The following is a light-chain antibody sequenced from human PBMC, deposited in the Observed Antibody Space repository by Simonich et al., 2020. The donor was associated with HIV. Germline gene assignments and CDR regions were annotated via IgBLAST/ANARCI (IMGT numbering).Light chain of an antibody. CDR1: QSISSY. CDR2: AAS. J-gene: IGKJ4*01. CDR3: QQYNSYSLT. Sequence: DIQMTQSPSSLSASVGDRVTITCRASQSISSYLNWYHQKPGKAPKLLIYAASSLQSGVPSRFSGSGSGTEFTLTISSLQPDDFATYYCQQYNSYSLTFGGGTKVEIK. V-gene: IGKV1-39*01.